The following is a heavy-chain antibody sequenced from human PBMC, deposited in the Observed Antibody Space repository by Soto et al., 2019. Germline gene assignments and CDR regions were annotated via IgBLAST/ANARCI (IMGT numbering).Heavy chain of an antibody. CDR1: GGSISSINW. D-gene: IGHD3-22*01. CDR3: ARAEVVTNYYFYX. CDR2: IYHSGST. V-gene: IGHV4-4*02. J-gene: IGHJ4*02. Sequence: TETLSLTFAVSGGSISSINWWSWVRQPPGKGLEWIWEIYHSGSTNYNPSLKIRVTISVDKSNNQFSLKLSSVTAADTAVYYCARAEVVTNYYFYXWGQGTLLTVSX.